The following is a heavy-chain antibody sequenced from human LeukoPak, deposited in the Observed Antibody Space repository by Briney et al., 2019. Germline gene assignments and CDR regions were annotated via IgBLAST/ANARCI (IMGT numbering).Heavy chain of an antibody. CDR1: EFTFSSFA. D-gene: IGHD5-24*01. J-gene: IGHJ4*02. CDR3: AKLHRDGYNLDS. CDR2: VSGNGART. Sequence: GGSLRLSCAASEFTFSSFAMSWVRQASGKGLEWVSAVSGNGARTHYADSVKGRFTISRDNSKNMLYLQMSSLRVEDTAVYYCAKLHRDGYNLDSWGQGTLVTVSS. V-gene: IGHV3-23*01.